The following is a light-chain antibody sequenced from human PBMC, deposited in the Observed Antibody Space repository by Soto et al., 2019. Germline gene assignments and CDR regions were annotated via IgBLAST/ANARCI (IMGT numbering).Light chain of an antibody. V-gene: IGKV1-39*01. CDR1: ESIRNE. CDR2: AAS. CDR3: QQSYSTLKT. Sequence: DIQMTQSPSSLSASLGDRVTITCRPSESIRNELNWFQQRPGKAPRLLIYAASSLQSGVPSRFSGSGSGTDFTLTISSLQPEDFATYYCQQSYSTLKTFGQGTKVEIK. J-gene: IGKJ1*01.